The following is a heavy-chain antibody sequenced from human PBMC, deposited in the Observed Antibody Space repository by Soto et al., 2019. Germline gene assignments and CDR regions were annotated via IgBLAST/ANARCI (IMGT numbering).Heavy chain of an antibody. CDR2: ISGSGGST. Sequence: GGSLRLSCADSGFTFSSYAMSWVRQAPGKGLEWVSAISGSGGSTYYADSVKGRFTISRDNSKNTLYLQMNSLRAEDTAVYYCARTTGMAAAGSWGQGTLVPVSS. D-gene: IGHD6-13*01. CDR1: GFTFSSYA. J-gene: IGHJ4*02. V-gene: IGHV3-23*01. CDR3: ARTTGMAAAGS.